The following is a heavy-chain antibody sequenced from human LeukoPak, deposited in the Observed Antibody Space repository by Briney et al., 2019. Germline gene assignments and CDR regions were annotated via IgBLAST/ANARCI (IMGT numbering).Heavy chain of an antibody. V-gene: IGHV4-34*01. CDR1: GGSFSGSY. D-gene: IGHD1-26*01. Sequence: SESLSLTCAVHGGSFSGSYWSWIRQPPGQGLEWLGEVNHSGTARYNPSLESRVTISVDTSKSQSSLNVYFVTAADTAVYYCASLNPFSGRRNAFDIWGQGAMVTVSS. J-gene: IGHJ3*02. CDR2: VNHSGTA. CDR3: ASLNPFSGRRNAFDI.